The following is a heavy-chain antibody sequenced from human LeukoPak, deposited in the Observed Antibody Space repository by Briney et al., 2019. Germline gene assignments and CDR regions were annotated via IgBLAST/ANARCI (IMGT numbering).Heavy chain of an antibody. CDR2: ISGSGGST. D-gene: IGHD1-1*01. V-gene: IGHV3-23*01. Sequence: GGSLRLSCAASGFTFSSYAMSWVRQAPGKGLEWVSAISGSGGSTFYADSVKGRFTISRDNSKNTLYLQMNSLRVEDSAVYYCVKGTTATYYFDYWGQGTLVTVSS. J-gene: IGHJ4*02. CDR3: VKGTTATYYFDY. CDR1: GFTFSSYA.